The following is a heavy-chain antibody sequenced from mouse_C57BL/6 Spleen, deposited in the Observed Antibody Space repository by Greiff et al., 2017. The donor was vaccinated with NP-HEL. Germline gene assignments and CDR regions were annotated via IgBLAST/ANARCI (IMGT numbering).Heavy chain of an antibody. CDR2: IDPSDSET. D-gene: IGHD1-1*01. CDR1: GYTFTSYW. CDR3: ARGEGSRGWYFEV. Sequence: VQLQQPGAELVRPGSSVKLSCKASGYTFTSYWMHWVKQRPIQGLEWIGNIDPSDSETHYTQKFKDKATLTVDKSSSTAYMQLSSLTSEDSAVYYCARGEGSRGWYFEVWGTGTTVTVSS. V-gene: IGHV1-52*01. J-gene: IGHJ1*03.